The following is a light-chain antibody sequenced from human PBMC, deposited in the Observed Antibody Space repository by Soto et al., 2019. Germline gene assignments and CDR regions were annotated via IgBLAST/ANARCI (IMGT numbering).Light chain of an antibody. Sequence: EIVLTQSPANLSLSPGERATLSCRASQSVSSYLAWYQQKRGQAPRLLIYDASNRATGIPARFSGSGSGTDFTLTISSLEPEDFAVYYCQRRSNWPPGTFGQGTKVDIK. CDR2: DAS. CDR3: QRRSNWPPGT. V-gene: IGKV3-11*01. J-gene: IGKJ1*01. CDR1: QSVSSY.